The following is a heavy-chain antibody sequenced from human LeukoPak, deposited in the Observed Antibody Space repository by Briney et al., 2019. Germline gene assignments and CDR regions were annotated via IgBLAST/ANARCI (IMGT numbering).Heavy chain of an antibody. CDR3: ARDSRCWYTHYYGMDV. V-gene: IGHV3-33*01. D-gene: IGHD6-13*01. J-gene: IGHJ6*04. CDR2: IWYDGSKK. Sequence: GGSLRLSCAASGFTFCSYGTRWVCQAPREGLERVSGIWYDGSKKYYADSVKGRFPISRDNSKNTLYLQMNSLRAEDTAVYYCARDSRCWYTHYYGMDVWGKGTTVTVSS. CDR1: GFTFCSYG.